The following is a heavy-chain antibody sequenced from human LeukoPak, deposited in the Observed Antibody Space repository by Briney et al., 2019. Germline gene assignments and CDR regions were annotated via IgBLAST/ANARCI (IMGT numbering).Heavy chain of an antibody. CDR1: GGSISSYY. CDR3: ARAAMGVSVHWFDP. CDR2: IYYSGST. J-gene: IGHJ5*02. D-gene: IGHD5-18*01. Sequence: SETLSLTCTVSGGSISSYYWSWIRQPPGKGLEWIGYIYYSGSTNYNPSLKSRVTISVDKSITTAYLHWNSLKASDTAIYFCARAAMGVSVHWFDPWGQGTLVTVSS. V-gene: IGHV4-59*12.